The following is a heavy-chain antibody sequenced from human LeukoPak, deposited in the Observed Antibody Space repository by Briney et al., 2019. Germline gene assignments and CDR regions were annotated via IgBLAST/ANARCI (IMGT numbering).Heavy chain of an antibody. V-gene: IGHV1-2*02. CDR1: GYTFTVYY. D-gene: IGHD3-10*01. CDR3: ERGREIHGGSDTNLVDY. J-gene: IGHJ4*02. Sequence: ASVKVSCKDSGYTFTVYYMHWVRQAPGQGLEWMGWINPNSGGTNYAQKFQGRVTMTRDTSISTTYMELIKLRSDDSAVFYGERGREIHGGSDTNLVDYWGQGTLVTVSS. CDR2: INPNSGGT.